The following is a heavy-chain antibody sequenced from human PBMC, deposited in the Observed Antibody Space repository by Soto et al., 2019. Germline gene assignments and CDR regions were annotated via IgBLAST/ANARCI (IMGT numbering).Heavy chain of an antibody. CDR2: ISYSGST. Sequence: TLSLTCTVSGSSISGYYWTWFLQPPGRGLEWIGYISYSGSTNYNPSLKSRVTMSIVTSKNQFSLKLSSVTAADTAMYYCARANTGYDFSDYWGQGTLVTVSS. CDR3: ARANTGYDFSDY. V-gene: IGHV4-59*01. CDR1: GSSISGYY. J-gene: IGHJ4*02. D-gene: IGHD5-12*01.